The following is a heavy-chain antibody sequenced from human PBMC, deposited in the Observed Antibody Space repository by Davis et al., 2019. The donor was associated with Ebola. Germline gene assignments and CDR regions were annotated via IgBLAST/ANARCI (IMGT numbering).Heavy chain of an antibody. D-gene: IGHD6-19*01. CDR2: ISSSSSYT. CDR1: GFTFSDYY. J-gene: IGHJ4*02. V-gene: IGHV3-11*06. CDR3: ARVSYTNGLYYFDY. Sequence: GGSLRLSCAASGFTFSDYYMSWIRQAPGKGLEWVSYISSSSSYTNYADSVKGRFTISRDNAKNSLYLQLNSLRAEDTAVYYCARVSYTNGLYYFDYWGQGTLVTVSS.